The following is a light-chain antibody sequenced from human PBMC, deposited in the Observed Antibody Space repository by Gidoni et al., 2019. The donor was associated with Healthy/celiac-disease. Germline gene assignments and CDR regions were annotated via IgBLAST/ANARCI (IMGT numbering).Light chain of an antibody. CDR3: QVWDSSSDLLV. V-gene: IGLV3-21*03. J-gene: IGLJ2*01. CDR1: NSGSKS. Sequence: SSVLTHPPSLSVSPGKTARITWWGYNSGSKSVNWYQQKQGQAHVLVVYYDSDRPSGIPERFSGSNAGNTATLTISRVEAGDEADYYCQVWDSSSDLLVFGGGTKLTVL. CDR2: YDS.